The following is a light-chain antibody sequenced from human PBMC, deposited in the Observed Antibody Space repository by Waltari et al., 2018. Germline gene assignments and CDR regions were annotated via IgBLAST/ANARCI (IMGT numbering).Light chain of an antibody. CDR1: NIGSKS. CDR2: DYS. Sequence: SYVLTQPPSVSVAPGRTARITCGGNNIGSKSLHWYQQKPGQAPEVVVHDYSDRPSGIPERFSGSNSVNTATLTISRVEDGDEADYYCQVWDSYSDQSVVFGGGTKLTVL. CDR3: QVWDSYSDQSVV. V-gene: IGLV3-21*03. J-gene: IGLJ2*01.